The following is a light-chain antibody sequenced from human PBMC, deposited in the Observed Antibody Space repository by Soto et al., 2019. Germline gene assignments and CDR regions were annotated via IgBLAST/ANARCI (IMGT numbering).Light chain of an antibody. CDR2: DVI. CDR1: RSDVGGYDY. CDR3: CSYAGSYNVV. V-gene: IGLV2-11*01. J-gene: IGLJ2*01. Sequence: QSALTQPRSVSGSPGQSVTISCTGTRSDVGGYDYVSWYQQYPGKAPKLMIYDVIKRPSGVPDRFSGSKSGNTASLTISGLQAEDEADYYCCSYAGSYNVVFCGGTKLTVL.